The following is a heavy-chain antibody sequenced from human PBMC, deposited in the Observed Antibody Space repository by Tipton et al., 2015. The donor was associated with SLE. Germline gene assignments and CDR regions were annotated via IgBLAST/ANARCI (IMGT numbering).Heavy chain of an antibody. J-gene: IGHJ4*02. V-gene: IGHV4-34*01. CDR3: ARGGRFLEWLTY. D-gene: IGHD3-3*01. CDR2: INHSGST. Sequence: TLSLTCAVYGGSFSGYYWSWIRQPPGKGLEWIGEINHSGSTNYNPSLKSRVTISVDTSKNQFSLKLSSVTDADTAVYYCARGGRFLEWLTYWGQGTLVTVSS. CDR1: GGSFSGYY.